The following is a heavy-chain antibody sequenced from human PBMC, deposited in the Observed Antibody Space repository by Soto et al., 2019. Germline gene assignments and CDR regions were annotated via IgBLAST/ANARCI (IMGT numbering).Heavy chain of an antibody. V-gene: IGHV3-23*01. Sequence: EVQLLESGGDLVQPGGSLRLSCAPSGFTFSTYAMNWVRQAPGKGLEWVSGISANGDKTYYADSVKGRFTISRDNSKKMLYLQINTLRAEDTAVYYCAKDPGYTYGHGLDVWGQGTTVTVSS. CDR2: ISANGDKT. CDR3: AKDPGYTYGHGLDV. D-gene: IGHD5-18*01. CDR1: GFTFSTYA. J-gene: IGHJ6*02.